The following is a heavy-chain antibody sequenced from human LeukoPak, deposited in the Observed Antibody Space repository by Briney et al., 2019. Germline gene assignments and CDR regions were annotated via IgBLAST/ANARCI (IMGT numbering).Heavy chain of an antibody. J-gene: IGHJ4*02. CDR2: IKQDGSRK. CDR1: GFPFSSYW. CDR3: PRVGYIDEAIDY. V-gene: IGHV3-7*04. D-gene: IGHD5-24*01. Sequence: GGSLRLSCVASGFPFSSYWMTWVRQAPGKGLEWVANIKQDGSRKSYVDSVKGRFTISRDNSKNSLYLQMNSLRAEDTAIYYCPRVGYIDEAIDYWGQGTLVTVSS.